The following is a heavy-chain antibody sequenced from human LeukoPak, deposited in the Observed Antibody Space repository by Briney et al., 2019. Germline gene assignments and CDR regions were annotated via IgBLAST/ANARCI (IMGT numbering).Heavy chain of an antibody. CDR2: IYSGGST. Sequence: PGGSLRLSCAASGFTVSSNYMSWVRQAPGKGLEWVSVIYSGGSTYYADSVKGRFTISRDNSKNTLYLQMNSLRAEDTAVYYCAKDSPREQWLVRFDYWGQGTLVTVSS. J-gene: IGHJ4*02. CDR1: GFTVSSNY. D-gene: IGHD6-19*01. CDR3: AKDSPREQWLVRFDY. V-gene: IGHV3-66*01.